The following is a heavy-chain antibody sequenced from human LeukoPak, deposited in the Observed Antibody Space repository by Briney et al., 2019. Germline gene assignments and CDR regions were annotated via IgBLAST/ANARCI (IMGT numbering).Heavy chain of an antibody. CDR3: ASARSGAGTAFDI. D-gene: IGHD6-19*01. Sequence: GGSLRLSCAASGFTFSSYWMHWVRQAPGKGLVWVSRINSDGSSTSYADSVKGRFTISRDNAKNTLYLQMNSLRAEDTAVYYCASARSGAGTAFDIWGQGTMVTVSS. V-gene: IGHV3-74*01. CDR2: INSDGSST. J-gene: IGHJ3*02. CDR1: GFTFSSYW.